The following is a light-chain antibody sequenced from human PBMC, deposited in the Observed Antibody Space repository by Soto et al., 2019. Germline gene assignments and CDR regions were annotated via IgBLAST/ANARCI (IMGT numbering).Light chain of an antibody. J-gene: IGLJ2*01. CDR3: GTWDISLDTVV. CDR1: SSNVGGNY. V-gene: IGLV1-51*01. CDR2: DNH. Sequence: QSLLTQPPSVSAAPGQKVTISCSGSSSNVGGNYVSWYQVLPQKAPKLLIYDNHKRHSGIPDRFSGSKSGTSATLGITDLQTGDEAEYYCGTWDISLDTVVFGGGTKLTVL.